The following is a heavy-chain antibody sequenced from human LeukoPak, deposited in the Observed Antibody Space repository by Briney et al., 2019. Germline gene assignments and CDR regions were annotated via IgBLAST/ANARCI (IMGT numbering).Heavy chain of an antibody. J-gene: IGHJ4*02. CDR2: INHSGST. V-gene: IGHV4-34*01. D-gene: IGHD6-19*01. CDR1: GGSFSGYY. Sequence: PSETLSLTCAVYGGSFSGYYWSWIRQPPGKGLEWIGEINHSGSTNYNPSLKSRVTISVDKSKNQFSLKLSSVTAADTAVYYCAGLLGVAGTTRLDYWGQGTLVAVSS. CDR3: AGLLGVAGTTRLDY.